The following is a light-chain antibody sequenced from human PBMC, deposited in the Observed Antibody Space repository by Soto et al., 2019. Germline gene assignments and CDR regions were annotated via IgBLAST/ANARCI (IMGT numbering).Light chain of an antibody. CDR2: GAS. Sequence: DIQMTQSPSSLSASVGDRVTITCQASQDISDSLNWYQQKPGKAPNLVIFGASNLETGVPSRFRGSGAGTDVTLTISGLQPEDIANCYGQQYDECPLTFGGGTNVEIK. CDR1: QDISDS. J-gene: IGKJ4*01. CDR3: QQYDECPLT. V-gene: IGKV1-33*01.